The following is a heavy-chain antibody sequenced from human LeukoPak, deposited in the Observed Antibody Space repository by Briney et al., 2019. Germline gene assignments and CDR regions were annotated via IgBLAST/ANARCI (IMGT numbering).Heavy chain of an antibody. Sequence: VASVKVSCKASGGTFSSYAISWVRQAPGQGLEWMGGIIPIFGTANYAQKFQGGVTITTDESTSTAYMELSSLRSEDTAVYYCARDKRYFDQNDAFDIWGQGTMVTVSS. CDR2: IIPIFGTA. V-gene: IGHV1-69*05. J-gene: IGHJ3*02. CDR3: ARDKRYFDQNDAFDI. D-gene: IGHD3-9*01. CDR1: GGTFSSYA.